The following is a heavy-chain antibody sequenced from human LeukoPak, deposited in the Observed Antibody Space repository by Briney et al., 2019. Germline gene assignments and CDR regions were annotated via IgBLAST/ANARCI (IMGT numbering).Heavy chain of an antibody. V-gene: IGHV4-34*01. Sequence: PSETLSLTCAVYGESFVGYYWGWIRQPPGKGLEWIGNIYHSGTTYYNPSLKSRVTISVDTSKNQFSLKLSSVTAADTAVYYCARTDFTYYYYFMDVWGKGTTVTISS. J-gene: IGHJ6*03. CDR1: GESFVGYY. CDR2: IYHSGTT. CDR3: ARTDFTYYYYFMDV. D-gene: IGHD2/OR15-2a*01.